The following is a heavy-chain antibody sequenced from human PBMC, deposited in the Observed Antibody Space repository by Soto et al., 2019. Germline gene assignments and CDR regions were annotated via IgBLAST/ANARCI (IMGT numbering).Heavy chain of an antibody. Sequence: SETLSLTCTVSGGSISRSSCYWGWVRQSPGMGLEWIGSISYTGTTYYSPSLKGRVSIFVDTSTSQFSPSLTSMTAADTAVYYCVRHEDDGSATPENAFDIWGQGTLVTVSS. D-gene: IGHD1-1*01. CDR2: ISYTGTT. J-gene: IGHJ3*02. V-gene: IGHV4-39*01. CDR3: VRHEDDGSATPENAFDI. CDR1: GGSISRSSCY.